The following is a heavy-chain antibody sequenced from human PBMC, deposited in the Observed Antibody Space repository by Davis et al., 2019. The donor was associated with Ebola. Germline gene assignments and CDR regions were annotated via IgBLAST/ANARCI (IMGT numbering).Heavy chain of an antibody. D-gene: IGHD2-15*01. CDR1: GFTFSNYA. Sequence: GESLKISCAVSGFTFSNYALHWVRQAPGKGPEWVAAISYDGNYIYYADSVRGRFTISREDSENTLFLQMNSLRAEDTALYYCARSFHSGGIRTGFWDYWGQGALVTVSS. J-gene: IGHJ4*02. CDR3: ARSFHSGGIRTGFWDY. CDR2: ISYDGNYI. V-gene: IGHV3-30-3*01.